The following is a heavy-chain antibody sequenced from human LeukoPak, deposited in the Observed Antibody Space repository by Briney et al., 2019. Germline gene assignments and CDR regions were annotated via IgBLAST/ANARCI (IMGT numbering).Heavy chain of an antibody. CDR3: ARDMRDIVVVPAAVNYYYYYMDV. CDR1: GFTFSDYY. J-gene: IGHJ6*03. V-gene: IGHV3-11*01. Sequence: GGSLRLSCAASGFTFSDYYMSWIRQAPGKGLEWVSYISSSGSTIYYADSVKGRFTISRDNAKNSLYLQMNSLRAEDTAVYYCARDMRDIVVVPAAVNYYYYYMDVWGKGTTVTVSS. CDR2: ISSSGSTI. D-gene: IGHD2-2*01.